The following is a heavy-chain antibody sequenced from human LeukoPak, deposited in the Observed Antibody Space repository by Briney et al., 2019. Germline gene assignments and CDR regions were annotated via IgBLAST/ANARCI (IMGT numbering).Heavy chain of an antibody. CDR3: AREGGCSSWVPSDY. V-gene: IGHV1-46*01. CDR2: INPSGGST. Sequence: GGSLRVSCAASGFIFTNYYMHWVRQAPGQGLEWVGTINPSGGSTTYAQKFQGRVTMTRDTSISTAYMELSSLRSDDTAVYYCAREGGCSSWVPSDYWGRGTLVTVSS. CDR1: GFIFTNYY. J-gene: IGHJ4*02. D-gene: IGHD6-13*01.